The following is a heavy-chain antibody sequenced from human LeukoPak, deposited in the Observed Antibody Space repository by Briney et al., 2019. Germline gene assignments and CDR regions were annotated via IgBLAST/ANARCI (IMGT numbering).Heavy chain of an antibody. Sequence: GESLRLSCVASGFTFGKYWMSWVRQAPGKGLEWVANIKLDGSEKNYVDSVKGRFTISRDNTKNSLYLRMNSLRAEDTAVFYCARDQYDTWSRRGNFDSWGQGTLVIVSS. J-gene: IGHJ4*02. CDR2: IKLDGSEK. CDR1: GFTFGKYW. D-gene: IGHD3-3*01. CDR3: ARDQYDTWSRRGNFDS. V-gene: IGHV3-7*03.